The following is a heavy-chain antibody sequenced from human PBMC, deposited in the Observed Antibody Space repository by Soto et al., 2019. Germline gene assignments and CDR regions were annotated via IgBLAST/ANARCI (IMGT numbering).Heavy chain of an antibody. CDR1: GFTFSSYG. D-gene: IGHD2-15*01. J-gene: IGHJ4*02. CDR2: IKQDGSEK. Sequence: GGSLRLSCAASGFTFSSYGMSWVRQAPGKGLEWVANIKQDGSEKYYVDSVKGRFTISRDNAKNSLYLQMNSLRAEDTAVYYCARDRPGCSGGSCYSELYYFDYWGQGXLVTVYS. CDR3: ARDRPGCSGGSCYSELYYFDY. V-gene: IGHV3-7*03.